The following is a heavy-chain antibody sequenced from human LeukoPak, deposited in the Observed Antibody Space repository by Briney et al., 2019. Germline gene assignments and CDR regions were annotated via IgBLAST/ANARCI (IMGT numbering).Heavy chain of an antibody. CDR1: GGTFSSYA. CDR2: IIPILGIA. Sequence: SVKVSCKASGGTFSSYAISWVRQAPGQGLEWMGRIIPILGIANYAQKFQGRVTITADKSTSTAYMELSSLRSEDTAVYYCAGPSGGSLRDGFDIWGQGTMVTVSS. CDR3: AGPSGGSLRDGFDI. V-gene: IGHV1-69*04. D-gene: IGHD1-26*01. J-gene: IGHJ3*02.